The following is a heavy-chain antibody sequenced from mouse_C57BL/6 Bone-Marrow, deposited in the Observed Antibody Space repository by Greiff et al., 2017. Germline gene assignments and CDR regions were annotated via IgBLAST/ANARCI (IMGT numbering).Heavy chain of an antibody. Sequence: QVQLQQPGAELVKPGASVKLSCKASGYTFTSYWMHWVKQRPGRGLEWIGRIDPNSGGTKYNEKFKSKATLTVDKPSSTAYMQLSSLTSEDSAVYDWERWAIDGCFGWFADWGQGTLVTVSA. D-gene: IGHD2-3*01. CDR2: IDPNSGGT. J-gene: IGHJ3*01. CDR3: ERWAIDGCFGWFAD. CDR1: GYTFTSYW. V-gene: IGHV1-72*01.